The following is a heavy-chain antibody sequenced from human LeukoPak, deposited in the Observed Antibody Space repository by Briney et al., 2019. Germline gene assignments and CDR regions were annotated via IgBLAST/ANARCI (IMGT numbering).Heavy chain of an antibody. Sequence: PGGSLRLSCAASGFAFNTYTLNWVRQAPGKGLEWVACISSSGSYTYYANSVKGRFTISRDNAKNSLYLQMNSLRAEDTAVYYCAREDMSAAAGTVPDYWGQGTLVTDSS. D-gene: IGHD6-13*01. CDR2: ISSSGSYT. J-gene: IGHJ4*02. CDR3: AREDMSAAAGTVPDY. CDR1: GFAFNTYT. V-gene: IGHV3-21*01.